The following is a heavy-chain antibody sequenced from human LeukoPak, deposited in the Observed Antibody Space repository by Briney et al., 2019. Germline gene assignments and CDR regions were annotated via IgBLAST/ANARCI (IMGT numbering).Heavy chain of an antibody. J-gene: IGHJ5*02. V-gene: IGHV3-73*01. CDR1: GFTFSGSA. CDR2: IRSKPNAHAA. D-gene: IGHD3-16*02. Sequence: GGSLRLSCAASGFTFSGSAMHWVRQASGKGLEWVGRIRSKPNAHAAAYAASVKGRFIISRDDSKNTAYLQMNNVKTEDTAVYYCARLESLYTNKWYNWFDPWGQGTLVTVSS. CDR3: ARLESLYTNKWYNWFDP.